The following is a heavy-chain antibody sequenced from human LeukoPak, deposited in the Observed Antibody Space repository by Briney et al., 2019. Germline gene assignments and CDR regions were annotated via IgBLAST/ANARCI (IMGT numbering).Heavy chain of an antibody. D-gene: IGHD3-10*01. CDR2: INTNTGNP. V-gene: IGHV7-4-1*02. J-gene: IGHJ5*02. CDR1: GYTFTSYA. Sequence: GASVKVSCKASGYTFTSYAMNWVRQAPGQGLEWMGWINTNTGNPTYAQGFTGRFVFSLDTSVSTAYLQISSLKAEDTAVYYCAREEYGSRNTWFDPWGQGTLVTVSS. CDR3: AREEYGSRNTWFDP.